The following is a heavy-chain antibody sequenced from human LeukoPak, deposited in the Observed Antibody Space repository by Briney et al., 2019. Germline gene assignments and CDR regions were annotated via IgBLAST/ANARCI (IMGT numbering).Heavy chain of an antibody. D-gene: IGHD3-10*01. CDR3: ARGGGALLWFGGGMDV. V-gene: IGHV4-34*01. J-gene: IGHJ6*02. CDR1: GGSFSGYY. Sequence: KPSETLSLTCAVYGGSFSGYYWNWIRQPPGKGLEWIGEINHSGGTNYNPSLKSRVTISVDSSKNQFSLKLSSVTAADTAVYYCARGGGALLWFGGGMDVWGQGTTVTVSS. CDR2: INHSGGT.